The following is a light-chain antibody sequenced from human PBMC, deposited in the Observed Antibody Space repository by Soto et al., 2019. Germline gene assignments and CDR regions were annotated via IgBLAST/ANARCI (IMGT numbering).Light chain of an antibody. CDR3: QQYDSYLWT. CDR2: DAS. V-gene: IGKV1-5*01. J-gene: IGKJ1*01. CDR1: QTISGW. Sequence: DIQMTQSPSTLSASVGDRVTITCRASQTISGWLAWYQQKPGKAPKLLIYDASSLESGVPSRFSGSGYGTEFTLTISSLQPDDFATYYCQQYDSYLWTFGQGTKVEIK.